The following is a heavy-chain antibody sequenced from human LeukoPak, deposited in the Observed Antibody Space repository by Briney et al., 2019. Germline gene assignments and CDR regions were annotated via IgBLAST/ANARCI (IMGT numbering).Heavy chain of an antibody. J-gene: IGHJ4*02. Sequence: CIGLSGSPLDYADSVRGRFTISRDNAENSLYLDMNSLRAEDTAVYYCARKDFSSGSFSYWGQGTLVTVSS. CDR3: ARKDFSSGSFSY. V-gene: IGHV3-11*04. D-gene: IGHD3-22*01. CDR2: IGLSGSPL.